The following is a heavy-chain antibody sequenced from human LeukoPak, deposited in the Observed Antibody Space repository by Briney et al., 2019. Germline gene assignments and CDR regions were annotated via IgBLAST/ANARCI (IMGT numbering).Heavy chain of an antibody. CDR3: ASHHGPGPV. CDR1: GYTFNDHH. CDR2: IQPKSGNI. Sequence: ASVKVSCKASGYTFNDHHIHWVRQAPGQGLEWMGRIQPKSGNIDYAQKFQGRATITRDTSITTGYMELTSLIFDDTAVYYCASHHGPGPVWGQGTLVTVS. V-gene: IGHV1-2*06. D-gene: IGHD3-10*01. J-gene: IGHJ4*02.